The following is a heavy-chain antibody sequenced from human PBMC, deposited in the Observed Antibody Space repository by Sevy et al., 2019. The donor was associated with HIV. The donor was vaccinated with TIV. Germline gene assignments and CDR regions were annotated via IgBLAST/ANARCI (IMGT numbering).Heavy chain of an antibody. CDR2: LAFGCGKI. CDR3: AREGCTGPHDD. J-gene: IGHJ4*02. V-gene: IGHV3-21*04. D-gene: IGHD2-8*02. Sequence: GGSLRLSCAASGFAFYDYSMSWIRQAPGKGLEWVATLAFGCGKIYYADSVKGRFTISRDNSKNSFFLKMDNLRVEDTALYYCAREGCTGPHDDWGQGTRVTVSS. CDR1: GFAFYDYS.